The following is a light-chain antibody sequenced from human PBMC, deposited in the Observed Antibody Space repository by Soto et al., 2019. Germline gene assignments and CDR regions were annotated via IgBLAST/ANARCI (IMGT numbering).Light chain of an antibody. CDR2: GAS. J-gene: IGKJ1*01. V-gene: IGKV3-15*01. Sequence: EIVMTQSPSTLSVSPGERATLSCRASQGVSSNLAWYQQKPGQVPRLLIYGASTRDTGIPARFSGSGSGTDFTLTISSLQTEDVAAYYWQNYNSWPRTFGQGTKVEIK. CDR3: QNYNSWPRT. CDR1: QGVSSN.